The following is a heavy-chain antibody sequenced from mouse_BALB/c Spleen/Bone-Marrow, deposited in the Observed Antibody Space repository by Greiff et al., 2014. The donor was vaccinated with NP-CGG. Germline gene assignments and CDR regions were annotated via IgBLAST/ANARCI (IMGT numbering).Heavy chain of an antibody. CDR1: GFNIKDTY. D-gene: IGHD2-14*01. Sequence: ESGAELVKPGASVRLSCTASGFNIKDTYIHWVKQRPEQGLEWIGRIDPANGNTKYDPKFQGKATITADTSSNTAYLQLSSLTSEDTAVYYCASYRLRTYFDYWGQGTTLTVSS. V-gene: IGHV14-3*02. CDR3: ASYRLRTYFDY. J-gene: IGHJ2*01. CDR2: IDPANGNT.